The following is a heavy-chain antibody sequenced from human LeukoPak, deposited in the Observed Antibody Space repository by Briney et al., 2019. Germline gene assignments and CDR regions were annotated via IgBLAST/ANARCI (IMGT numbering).Heavy chain of an antibody. D-gene: IGHD3-10*01. J-gene: IGHJ5*02. Sequence: GGSLRLSCAASGFSVSSNYMSWVRQAPGKGLEWVSIIYSGGTTYYADSVKGRFTVSRDNSKNTLYLQMNSLRAEDTAVYYCAREMLGYGAGSYYNWFDPWGQGTLVTVSS. CDR2: IYSGGTT. CDR1: GFSVSSNY. V-gene: IGHV3-53*01. CDR3: AREMLGYGAGSYYNWFDP.